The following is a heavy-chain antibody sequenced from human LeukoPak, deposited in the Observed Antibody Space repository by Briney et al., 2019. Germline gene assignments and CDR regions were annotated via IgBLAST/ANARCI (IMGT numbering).Heavy chain of an antibody. D-gene: IGHD3-10*01. Sequence: GGSLRLSCAASGFTFSSYGMHWVRQAPGKGLEWVAVISYDGSNKYYADSVKGRFTISRDNSKNTLYLQMNSLRAEDTAVYYCAKIPDMVRGVTPLSYWGQGTLVTVSS. CDR2: ISYDGSNK. CDR1: GFTFSSYG. V-gene: IGHV3-30*18. CDR3: AKIPDMVRGVTPLSY. J-gene: IGHJ4*02.